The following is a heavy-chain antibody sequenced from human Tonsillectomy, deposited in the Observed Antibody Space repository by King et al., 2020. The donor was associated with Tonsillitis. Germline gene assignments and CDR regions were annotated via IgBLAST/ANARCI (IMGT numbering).Heavy chain of an antibody. D-gene: IGHD2-15*01. V-gene: IGHV3-72*01. J-gene: IGHJ4*02. CDR2: IKTKPDKYAT. CDR1: GFSFSDHD. Sequence: VQLVESGGGLVQPGGSQRLSCAASGFSFSDHDLDWVRQAPGKGLEWLGRIKTKPDKYATTYAASVEGRFTISRDDSKNSLFLQMNRLKTEDTALYYCVRGERGSSGDWGQGTLVIVSS. CDR3: VRGERGSSGD.